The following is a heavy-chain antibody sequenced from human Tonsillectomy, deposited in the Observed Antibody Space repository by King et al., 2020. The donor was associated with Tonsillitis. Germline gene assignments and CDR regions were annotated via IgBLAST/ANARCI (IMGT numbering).Heavy chain of an antibody. CDR3: AKDRAYSVYDSDSGLDF. D-gene: IGHD5/OR15-5a*01. CDR1: GFTFSNYD. CDR2: ISGSGGTT. Sequence: VQLVESGGGLVQPGGSLRLSCAASGFTFSNYDMTWVRQAPGKGLEWVSAISGSGGTTYYADSVKGRFTISRDNSKNTLHLQMDSLRADDTAVYYCAKDRAYSVYDSDSGLDFWGQGTLVTVSS. J-gene: IGHJ4*02. V-gene: IGHV3-23*04.